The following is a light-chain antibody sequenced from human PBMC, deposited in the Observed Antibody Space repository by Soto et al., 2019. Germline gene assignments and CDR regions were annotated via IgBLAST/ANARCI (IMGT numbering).Light chain of an antibody. CDR1: ESVSSDY. V-gene: IGKV3-20*01. CDR2: GAS. Sequence: DIVWTQTPNTQSLCPGARATRSCRASESVSSDYLVWYQQKPGQAPRLLIYGASSRATGIPDRFSGSECRTDFTVTSSRLEPQDFEVSYCQHYDKTPPSVACGPGTKVDIK. CDR3: QHYDKTPPSVA. J-gene: IGKJ3*01.